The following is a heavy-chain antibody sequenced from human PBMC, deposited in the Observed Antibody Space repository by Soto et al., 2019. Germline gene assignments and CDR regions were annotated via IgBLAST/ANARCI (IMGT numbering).Heavy chain of an antibody. Sequence: EVQLLESGGGLVQPGGSLRLSCAASGFTFTSYVMSWVRQAPGKGLEWVSAISGSGGTTYYADSVKGRFTISRDNSKNTRDMQMNSLRAEDTAVYYCAKGGYCSNRRSYYFGMDVWGQGTTVTVSS. J-gene: IGHJ6*02. D-gene: IGHD6-13*01. CDR2: ISGSGGTT. V-gene: IGHV3-23*01. CDR1: GFTFTSYV. CDR3: AKGGYCSNRRSYYFGMDV.